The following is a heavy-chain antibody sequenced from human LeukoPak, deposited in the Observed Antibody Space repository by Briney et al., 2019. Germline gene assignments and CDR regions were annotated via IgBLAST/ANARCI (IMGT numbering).Heavy chain of an antibody. D-gene: IGHD5-12*01. V-gene: IGHV3-7*01. Sequence: GGSLRLSCAASGFTFSSYWMSWVRQAPGKGLEWVANIKQDGSEKYYVDSVKGRFTISRDNAKNSLYLQMNSLRAEDTAVYYCVRDILDIVATSYYYYMDVWGKGTTVTVSS. CDR2: IKQDGSEK. CDR3: VRDILDIVATSYYYYMDV. CDR1: GFTFSSYW. J-gene: IGHJ6*03.